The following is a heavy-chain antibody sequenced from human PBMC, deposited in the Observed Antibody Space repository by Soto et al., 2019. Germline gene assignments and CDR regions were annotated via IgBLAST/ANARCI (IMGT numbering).Heavy chain of an antibody. CDR2: IYPGDSDT. CDR3: ARKFAPEFFDS. Sequence: GESLKISCNGSGYTFSTYWISWVRQMPGKGLEWMGIIYPGDSDTKYSPAFQGQVTISADKSINTAYLQWTSLEASDTAMYYCARKFAPEFFDSWGQGTLVTVSS. V-gene: IGHV5-51*01. J-gene: IGHJ4*02. D-gene: IGHD3-10*01. CDR1: GYTFSTYW.